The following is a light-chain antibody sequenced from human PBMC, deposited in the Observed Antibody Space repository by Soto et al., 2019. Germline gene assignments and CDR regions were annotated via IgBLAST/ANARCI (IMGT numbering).Light chain of an antibody. CDR3: QQYNNLLRTWT. CDR2: GAS. CDR1: QSVSSN. V-gene: IGKV3-15*01. Sequence: EIVMTQSPATLSVSPGERATLSCRASQSVSSNLAWYQQKPGQAPRLLIYGASTRATGIPARFSGSGSGTEFTLTISSLQSEDFAVYYCQQYNNLLRTWTFGQGTKVEIK. J-gene: IGKJ1*01.